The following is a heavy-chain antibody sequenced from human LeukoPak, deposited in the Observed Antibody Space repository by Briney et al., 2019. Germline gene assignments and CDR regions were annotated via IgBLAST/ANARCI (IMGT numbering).Heavy chain of an antibody. CDR1: GFTFDDYA. D-gene: IGHD3-22*01. CDR2: ISWDGGST. V-gene: IGHV3-43D*03. CDR3: AKDELNQRSSYYYDSSGYLFDY. J-gene: IGHJ4*02. Sequence: GGSLRLSCAASGFTFDDYAMHWVRQAPGKGLEWVSLISWDGGSTYYADSVKGRFTISRDNSKNSLYLQMNSLRAEDTALYYCAKDELNQRSSYYYDSSGYLFDYWGQGTLVTVSS.